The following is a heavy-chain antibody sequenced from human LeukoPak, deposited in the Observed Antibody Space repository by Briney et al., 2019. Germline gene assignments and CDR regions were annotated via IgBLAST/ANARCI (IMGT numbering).Heavy chain of an antibody. V-gene: IGHV3-48*04. J-gene: IGHJ6*03. CDR2: ISRSSQAI. D-gene: IGHD6-13*01. CDR1: GVTLCSYA. CDR3: AGDPSVGSTWYYYVDV. Sequence: PGGSLRLSCEASGVTLCSYAMSWIRQAPRRGLEYIAYISRSSQAINYAESVRGRFTVSRDNARNSLYLDMNGLRAEDTAVYYCAGDPSVGSTWYYYVDVWGEGTTVTVSS.